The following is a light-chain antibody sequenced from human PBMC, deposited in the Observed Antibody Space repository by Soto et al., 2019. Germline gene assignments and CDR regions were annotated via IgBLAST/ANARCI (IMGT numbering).Light chain of an antibody. CDR1: QGISSW. CDR3: LQHNSYPVT. Sequence: DIQMTQSTSSGSTSVGHTSTIICRASQGISSWLAWYQQKPGKAPKRLIYAASTLQSGVPSRFSGSGSGTEFTLTISSLQPEDFATYYCLQHNSYPVTFGQGTKVDIK. J-gene: IGKJ1*01. V-gene: IGKV1-17*03. CDR2: AAS.